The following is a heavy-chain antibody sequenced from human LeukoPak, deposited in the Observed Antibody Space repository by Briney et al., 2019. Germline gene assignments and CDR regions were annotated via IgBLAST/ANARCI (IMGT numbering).Heavy chain of an antibody. D-gene: IGHD1-14*01. CDR2: IYYSGST. CDR1: GGSISSYY. Sequence: PSETLSLTCTVSGGSISSYYWSWIRQPPGKGLEWIGYIYYSGSTNYNPSLKSRVTISVDTSKNQFSLKLSSVTAADTAVYYCARDRMGTIQHWGQGTLVTVSS. J-gene: IGHJ1*01. V-gene: IGHV4-59*01. CDR3: ARDRMGTIQH.